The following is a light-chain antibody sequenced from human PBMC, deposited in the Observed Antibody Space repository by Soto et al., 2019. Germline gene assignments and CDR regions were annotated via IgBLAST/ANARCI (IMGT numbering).Light chain of an antibody. Sequence: QSALTQPPSASGSAGQSVTISCTGTSSDVGDYNYVSWYQQHPGKAPKLMIYEVSKRPSGVPDRFPGSKSGNTASLTVSGLQAEDEADYYCTSYAGSILFGGGTKLTVL. CDR1: SSDVGDYNY. CDR2: EVS. J-gene: IGLJ2*01. V-gene: IGLV2-8*01. CDR3: TSYAGSIL.